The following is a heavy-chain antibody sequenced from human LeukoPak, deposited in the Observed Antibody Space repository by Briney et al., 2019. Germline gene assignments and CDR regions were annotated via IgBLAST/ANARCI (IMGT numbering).Heavy chain of an antibody. Sequence: GGFLRLSCAASGFTFDDYAMHWVRQAPGKGLEWVSGISWNSGSIGYADSVKGRFTISRDNAKNSLYLQMNSLRAEDTALYYCAKDRYYDFWSGSYYFDYWGQGTLVTVSS. CDR1: GFTFDDYA. D-gene: IGHD3-3*01. V-gene: IGHV3-9*01. CDR3: AKDRYYDFWSGSYYFDY. CDR2: ISWNSGSI. J-gene: IGHJ4*02.